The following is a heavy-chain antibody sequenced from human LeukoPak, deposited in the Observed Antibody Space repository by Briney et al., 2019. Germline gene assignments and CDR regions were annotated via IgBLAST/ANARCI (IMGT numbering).Heavy chain of an antibody. D-gene: IGHD6-19*01. V-gene: IGHV3-64D*09. CDR2: IVSNGDST. CDR1: GFTFSRYG. Sequence: PGGSLRLSCSASGFTFSRYGMHWVRQAPGKGLEYVSAIVSNGDSTYYADSVKGRFTISRDNAKNTLYLQMSSLRPDDTAVYYCARDVRIAVAAPDYWGQGSLVTVSS. J-gene: IGHJ4*02. CDR3: ARDVRIAVAAPDY.